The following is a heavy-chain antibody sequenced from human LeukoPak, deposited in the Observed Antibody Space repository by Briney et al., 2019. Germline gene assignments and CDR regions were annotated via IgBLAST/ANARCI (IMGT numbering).Heavy chain of an antibody. J-gene: IGHJ5*02. D-gene: IGHD1-1*01. Sequence: ASVKVSCKASGYTFTGYYMHWVRQAPGQGLEWMGWINPNSGGTNYAQKFQGRVTMTRDTSISTAYMELSRLRSDDTAVYYCARPTTGTQNWFGPWGQGTLVTVSS. V-gene: IGHV1-2*02. CDR3: ARPTTGTQNWFGP. CDR2: INPNSGGT. CDR1: GYTFTGYY.